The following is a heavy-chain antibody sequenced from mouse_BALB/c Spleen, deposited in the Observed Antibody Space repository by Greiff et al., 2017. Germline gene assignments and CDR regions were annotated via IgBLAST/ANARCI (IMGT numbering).Heavy chain of an antibody. CDR1: GISITTGNYR. D-gene: IGHD6-2*01. Sequence: EVHLVESGPGLAKPSQTVSLTCTVTGISITTGNYRWSWIRQFPGNKLEWIGYIYYSGTITYNPSLTSRTTITRDTSKNQFFLEMNSLTAEDTATYYCAREGDDRPSLFDYWGEGTTLTVSS. V-gene: IGHV3-5*02. J-gene: IGHJ2*01. CDR2: IYYSGTI. CDR3: AREGDDRPSLFDY.